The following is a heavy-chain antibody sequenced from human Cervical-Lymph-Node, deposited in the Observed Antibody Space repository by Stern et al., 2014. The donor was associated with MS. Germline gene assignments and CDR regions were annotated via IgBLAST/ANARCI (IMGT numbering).Heavy chain of an antibody. Sequence: ESGPSLVRPTQTVTLTCTVSGFSLSADGVGVGWIRQAPGKALEWLAPIYWDDDDRYSQSLKNRLAIRKDTAKNQVVLTMTDMDPEDTGTYYCAHSFGSVSGTYSGLDVWGQGTTVTVS. D-gene: IGHD1-7*01. CDR1: GFSLSADGVG. CDR2: IYWDDDD. CDR3: AHSFGSVSGTYSGLDV. V-gene: IGHV2-5*02. J-gene: IGHJ6*02.